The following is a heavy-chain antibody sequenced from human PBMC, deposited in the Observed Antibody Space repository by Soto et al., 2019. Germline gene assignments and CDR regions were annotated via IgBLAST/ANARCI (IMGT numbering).Heavy chain of an antibody. CDR3: AREDILGVRSFDY. J-gene: IGHJ4*02. CDR2: ISSGSKTI. CDR1: GFTFSGYS. Sequence: AGSLRLSCPASGFTFSGYSVNWVRQAPGKGLEWVSYISSGSKTIYYAESVKGRFTVSRDNARNSQYLQMNSLRDEDTAVYYCAREDILGVRSFDYWGQGTLVTVSS. V-gene: IGHV3-48*02. D-gene: IGHD3-9*01.